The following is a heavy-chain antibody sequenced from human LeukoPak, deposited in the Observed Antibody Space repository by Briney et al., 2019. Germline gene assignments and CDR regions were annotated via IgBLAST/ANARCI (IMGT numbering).Heavy chain of an antibody. J-gene: IGHJ6*02. CDR3: ASSLGYGMDA. V-gene: IGHV4-34*01. CDR2: INHSGST. Sequence: SETLSLTCAVYGGSFSGYYWSWIRQPPGKGLEWIGEINHSGSTNYNPSLKSRVTISVDTSKNQFSLKLSSVTAADTAVYYCASSLGYGMDAWGQGTTVTVSS. CDR1: GGSFSGYY.